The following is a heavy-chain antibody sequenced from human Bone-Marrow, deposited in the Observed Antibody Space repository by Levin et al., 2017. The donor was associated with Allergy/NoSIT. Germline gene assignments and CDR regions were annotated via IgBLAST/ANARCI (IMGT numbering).Heavy chain of an antibody. D-gene: IGHD5-24*01. Sequence: AGGSLRLSCAASGFTFSLYGMHWVRQAPGKGLEWVTVISYDGSKQYYADSVKGRFTISRDNSKNTLYLQMHSLRPEDTAMYFCAQDRRATLTSAGSLESWGQGTLVTVSS. V-gene: IGHV3-30*18. CDR3: AQDRRATLTSAGSLES. J-gene: IGHJ4*02. CDR1: GFTFSLYG. CDR2: ISYDGSKQ.